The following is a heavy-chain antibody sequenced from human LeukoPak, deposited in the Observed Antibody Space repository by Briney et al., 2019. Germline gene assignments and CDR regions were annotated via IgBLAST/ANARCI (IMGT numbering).Heavy chain of an antibody. J-gene: IGHJ6*03. Sequence: SETLSLTCAVYGGSFSGYYWSWIRQPPGKGLEWIGEINHSGSTNYNPSLKSRVTISVDTSKNQFSLKLSSVTAADTAVYYCTRRPYYYYYYMDVWGKGTTVTISS. CDR1: GGSFSGYY. V-gene: IGHV4-34*01. CDR3: TRRPYYYYYYMDV. CDR2: INHSGST.